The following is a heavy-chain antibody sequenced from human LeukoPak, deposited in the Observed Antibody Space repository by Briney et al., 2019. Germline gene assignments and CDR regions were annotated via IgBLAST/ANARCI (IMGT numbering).Heavy chain of an antibody. V-gene: IGHV3-74*01. Sequence: GGSLRVSCAASGFTFSSYWMHWVRQALGKGLVWVSRIKSDGSGTTYADSVKGRFTISRDNAKNTLYLQMNSLRAEDTAVYYCARSDYTNYWGQGTLVTVSS. D-gene: IGHD3-3*01. CDR1: GFTFSSYW. J-gene: IGHJ4*02. CDR2: IKSDGSGT. CDR3: ARSDYTNY.